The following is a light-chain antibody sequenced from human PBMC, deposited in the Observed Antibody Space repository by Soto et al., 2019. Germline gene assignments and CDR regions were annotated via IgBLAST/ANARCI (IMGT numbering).Light chain of an antibody. V-gene: IGKV3-11*01. CDR3: QQRSNWPPSRT. CDR1: QSVSSY. J-gene: IGKJ2*01. Sequence: EIVLTQSPATLSLSPGERATLSCRASQSVSSYLAWYQQKPGQAPRLLIYDASNRATGIPARFSGSGSGTDFTLTLSSLEPQDFAVYYCQQRSNWPPSRTFGQGTKLEIK. CDR2: DAS.